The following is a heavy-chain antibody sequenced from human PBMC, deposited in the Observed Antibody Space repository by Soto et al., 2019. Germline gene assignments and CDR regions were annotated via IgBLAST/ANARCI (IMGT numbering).Heavy chain of an antibody. J-gene: IGHJ4*02. D-gene: IGHD1-26*01. CDR1: GFTFSSYA. Sequence: PGASLRLSCAASGFTFSSYAMHWVRQAPGTGLEWVAVISYDGRDKYYPDSVKGRFTISRDNSKNTLYLQMNSLRAEDTAVYYCARSAGGSYPQYDYWGQGTLVTVSS. CDR3: ARSAGGSYPQYDY. V-gene: IGHV3-30*04. CDR2: ISYDGRDK.